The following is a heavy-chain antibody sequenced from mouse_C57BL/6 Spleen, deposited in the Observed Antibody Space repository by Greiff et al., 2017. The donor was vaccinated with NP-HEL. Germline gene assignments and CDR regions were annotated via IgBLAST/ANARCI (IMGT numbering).Heavy chain of an antibody. J-gene: IGHJ2*01. CDR3: TRVGRGGY. V-gene: IGHV6-3*01. D-gene: IGHD4-1*01. Sequence: EVKLQESGGGLVQPGGSMKLSCVASGFTFSNYWMNWVRQSPEKGLEWVAQIRLKSDNYATHYAESVKGRFTISRDDSKSSVYLQMNNLRAEDTGIYYCTRVGRGGYWGQGTTLTVSS. CDR2: IRLKSDNYAT. CDR1: GFTFSNYW.